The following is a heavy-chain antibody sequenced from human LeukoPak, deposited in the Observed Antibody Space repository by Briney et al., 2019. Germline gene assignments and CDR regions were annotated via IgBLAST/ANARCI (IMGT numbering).Heavy chain of an antibody. V-gene: IGHV3-48*03. Sequence: GGSLRLSCAASGFTFSSYEMNWVRQAPGKGLEWVSYISSSGSTIYYADSVKGRFTISGDNAKNSLYLQMNSLRAEDTAVYYCARGNDYVWGSPYYFDYWGQGTLVTVSS. CDR3: ARGNDYVWGSPYYFDY. CDR1: GFTFSSYE. D-gene: IGHD3-16*01. J-gene: IGHJ4*02. CDR2: ISSSGSTI.